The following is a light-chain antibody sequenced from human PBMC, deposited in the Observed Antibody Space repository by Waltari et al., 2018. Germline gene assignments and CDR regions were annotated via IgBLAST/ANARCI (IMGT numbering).Light chain of an antibody. Sequence: QQLPGTAPKLLIDINNQRPSGVADRFSASKSGTSASLDISGLQSEDEADYYCSSWDDSLFGHVVFGGGTKLTVL. J-gene: IGLJ2*01. CDR3: SSWDDSLFGHVV. V-gene: IGLV1-44*01. CDR2: INN.